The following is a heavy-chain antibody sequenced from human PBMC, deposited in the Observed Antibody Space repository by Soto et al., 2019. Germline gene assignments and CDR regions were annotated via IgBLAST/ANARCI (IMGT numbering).Heavy chain of an antibody. CDR1: GYTFTSYA. Sequence: QVPLVQSGAEVKKPGASVKVSCKASGYTFTSYAMHWVRQAPGQRLEWMGWINAGNGNTKYSQKFQGRVTITRDTSASTAYMELSSLRSEDTAVYYCARVGARYYDSSGYYGPWDYWGQGTLVTVSS. CDR2: INAGNGNT. CDR3: ARVGARYYDSSGYYGPWDY. J-gene: IGHJ4*02. V-gene: IGHV1-3*01. D-gene: IGHD3-22*01.